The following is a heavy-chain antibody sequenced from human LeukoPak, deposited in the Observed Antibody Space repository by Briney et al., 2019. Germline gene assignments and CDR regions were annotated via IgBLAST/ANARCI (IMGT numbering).Heavy chain of an antibody. CDR2: IYSGGST. D-gene: IGHD3-22*01. CDR1: GFTVSSNY. V-gene: IGHV3-53*05. Sequence: GGSLRLSCAASGFTVSSNYMSWVRQAPGKGLEWVSVIYSGGSTYYADSVKGRFTISRDNSKNTLYLQMNSLRAEDTAAYYCARDRYYYDSSGYYLFDYWGQGTLVTVSS. J-gene: IGHJ4*02. CDR3: ARDRYYYDSSGYYLFDY.